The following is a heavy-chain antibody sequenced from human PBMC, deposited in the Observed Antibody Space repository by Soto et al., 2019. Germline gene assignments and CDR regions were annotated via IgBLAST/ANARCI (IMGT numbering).Heavy chain of an antibody. CDR1: GGSISSGGYS. V-gene: IGHV4-30-2*01. CDR3: ARGRDSGYDLVGDFDY. Sequence: QLQLQESGSGLVKPSQTLSLTCAVSGGSISSGGYSWSWIRQPPGKGLEWIGFIYHSGSTYYNPSLMSRVTISVDRSKNQCSLKLSSVTAADTAVYYCARGRDSGYDLVGDFDYWGQGTLVTVSS. D-gene: IGHD5-12*01. J-gene: IGHJ4*02. CDR2: IYHSGST.